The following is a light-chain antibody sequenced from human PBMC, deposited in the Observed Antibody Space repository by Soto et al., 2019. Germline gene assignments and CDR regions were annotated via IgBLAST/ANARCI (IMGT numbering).Light chain of an antibody. CDR1: QSVNTN. J-gene: IGKJ4*01. CDR2: GAS. CDR3: QQYNNWPLT. Sequence: EIVMTQSPATLSVSPGERATFSCRASQSVNTNLAWYQLKPGQAPRLLVYGASIRATGIPARFSGSGSGTEYSLTISSLQSEDFAVYYCQQYNNWPLTLGGGTKVDIK. V-gene: IGKV3-15*01.